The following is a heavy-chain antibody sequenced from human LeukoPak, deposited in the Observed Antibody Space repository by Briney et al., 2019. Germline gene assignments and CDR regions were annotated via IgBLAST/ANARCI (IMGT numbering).Heavy chain of an antibody. CDR3: VGLGENY. Sequence: GGSLRLSCAASGFTFRRYWMSWARQASGKGLEWVANIKQDGSEKYYVDSVKGRFTISRDNAKNTLYLQMNSLRAEDTAVYYCVGLGENYWGQGTLVTVSS. CDR1: GFTFRRYW. J-gene: IGHJ4*02. V-gene: IGHV3-7*02. CDR2: IKQDGSEK. D-gene: IGHD3-10*01.